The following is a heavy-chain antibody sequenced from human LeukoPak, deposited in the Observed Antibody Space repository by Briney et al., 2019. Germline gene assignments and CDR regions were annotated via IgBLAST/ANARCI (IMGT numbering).Heavy chain of an antibody. CDR2: INHSGST. Sequence: SETLSLTCAVYGGSFSGYYWSWIRQPPGKGLEWIGEINHSGSTNYNPSLKSRVTISVDTSKNQFSLKLSSVTAADTAVYYCARVNVLLWFGELCYFDYWGQGTLVTVSS. CDR1: GGSFSGYY. J-gene: IGHJ4*02. V-gene: IGHV4-34*01. CDR3: ARVNVLLWFGELCYFDY. D-gene: IGHD3-10*01.